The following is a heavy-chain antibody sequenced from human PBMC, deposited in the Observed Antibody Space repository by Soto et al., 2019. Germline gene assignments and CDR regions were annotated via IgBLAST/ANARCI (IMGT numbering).Heavy chain of an antibody. CDR3: ARGHVGATMAGAFDL. Sequence: QLQQWGAGLLKPSETLSLTCAVYGGSFSGYYWSWIRQPPVKGLEWIGEINQSGSTNYNPSLKSRVTISVDTSKNQYSLKLSSVTAADTAVYYCARGHVGATMAGAFDLWGQGTMVTVSS. CDR2: INQSGST. D-gene: IGHD1-26*01. J-gene: IGHJ3*01. V-gene: IGHV4-34*01. CDR1: GGSFSGYY.